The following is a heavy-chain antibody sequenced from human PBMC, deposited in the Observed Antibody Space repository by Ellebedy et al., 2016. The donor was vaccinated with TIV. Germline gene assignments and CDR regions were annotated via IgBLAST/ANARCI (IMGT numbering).Heavy chain of an antibody. V-gene: IGHV4-59*01. CDR2: IYYTGST. Sequence: MPSETLSLTCTVSGGSISSYYWSWIRQPPGKGLEWIGYIYYTGSTNYNPSLKSRLTISVDTSKNHFSLKLSSVTAADTAVYYCASGPNQYFFDYWGQGTLVTVSS. CDR1: GGSISSYY. J-gene: IGHJ4*02. CDR3: ASGPNQYFFDY.